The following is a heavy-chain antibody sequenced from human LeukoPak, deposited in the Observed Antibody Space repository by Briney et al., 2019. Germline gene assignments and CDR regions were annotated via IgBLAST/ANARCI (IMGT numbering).Heavy chain of an antibody. Sequence: PGGSLRLSCSASGFTFSSYSMNWVRQAPGKGLEWVSSISSSSSYIYYADSVKGRFTISRDNAKNSLYLQMSSLRVEDTAVYYCARGYSSRAGTTDCCPLDYWGQGILVTVSS. V-gene: IGHV3-21*01. J-gene: IGHJ4*02. CDR1: GFTFSSYS. CDR3: ARGYSSRAGTTDCCPLDY. D-gene: IGHD2-21*02. CDR2: ISSSSSYI.